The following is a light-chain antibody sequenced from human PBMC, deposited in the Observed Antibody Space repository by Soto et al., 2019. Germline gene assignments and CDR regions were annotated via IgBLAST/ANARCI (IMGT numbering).Light chain of an antibody. CDR3: QHQGT. CDR2: GAS. V-gene: IGKV3-15*01. CDR1: QSVSSN. J-gene: IGKJ2*01. Sequence: EIVMTQSPATLSVSPGERATLSCRASQSVSSNLAWYQQKPGQAPRLLIYGASTRATGISARFSGSGSGTEFTLTISSLQSEDFAVYYCQHQGTFGQGTKLEIK.